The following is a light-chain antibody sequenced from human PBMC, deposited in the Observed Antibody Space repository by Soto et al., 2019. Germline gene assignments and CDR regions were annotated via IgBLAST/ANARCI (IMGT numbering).Light chain of an antibody. Sequence: DIVTTQSPASLAVSLGERATINCKSSQSVLYSSNNKNYLAWYQQKPGQPPKLLISWASTRESGVPDRFSGSGSGTDFTLTISSLQAEDVAVYYCQQYYSTPHTFGQGTKLEI. CDR3: QQYYSTPHT. V-gene: IGKV4-1*01. CDR1: QSVLYSSNNKNY. J-gene: IGKJ2*01. CDR2: WAS.